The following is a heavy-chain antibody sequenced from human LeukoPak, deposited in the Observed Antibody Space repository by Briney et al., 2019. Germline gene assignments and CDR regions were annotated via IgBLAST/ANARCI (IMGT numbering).Heavy chain of an antibody. CDR2: ISGSSGST. CDR3: ARVNDGSSWSYLFGY. V-gene: IGHV3-23*01. CDR1: GFTFSSNT. D-gene: IGHD6-13*01. J-gene: IGHJ4*02. Sequence: QPGGSLRLSCEASGFTFSSNTMSWVRQAPGKGLEWVSVISGSSGSTYYADSVKGRFTISRDNSKNTLYLQMNSLRAEDTAVYYCARVNDGSSWSYLFGYWGQGTLVTVSS.